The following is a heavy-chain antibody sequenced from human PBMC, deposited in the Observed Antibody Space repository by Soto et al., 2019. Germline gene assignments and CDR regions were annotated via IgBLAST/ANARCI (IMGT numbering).Heavy chain of an antibody. D-gene: IGHD3-3*02. CDR3: ARAGRRGSIFSGRDGMDV. CDR2: MNPNSGNT. J-gene: IGHJ6*02. CDR1: GYTFTSYD. V-gene: IGHV1-8*01. Sequence: ASVKVSCKASGYTFTSYDINWVRQATGQGLEWMGWMNPNSGNTGYAQKFQGRVTMTRNTSISTAYMELSSLRSEDTAVYYCARAGRRGSIFSGRDGMDVWGQGTTVTVSS.